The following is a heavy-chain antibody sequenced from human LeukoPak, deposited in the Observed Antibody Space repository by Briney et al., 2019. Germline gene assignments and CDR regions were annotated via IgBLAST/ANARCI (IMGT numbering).Heavy chain of an antibody. D-gene: IGHD3-3*01. Sequence: ASVKVSCKASGGTFSSYAISWVRQAPGQGLEWMGRIIPIIGTANYAQKFQGRVTITADKSTSTAYMELSSLRSEDTAVYYCARGTRVLRFLEWSNWFDPWGRGTLVTVSS. V-gene: IGHV1-69*04. CDR2: IIPIIGTA. CDR1: GGTFSSYA. J-gene: IGHJ5*02. CDR3: ARGTRVLRFLEWSNWFDP.